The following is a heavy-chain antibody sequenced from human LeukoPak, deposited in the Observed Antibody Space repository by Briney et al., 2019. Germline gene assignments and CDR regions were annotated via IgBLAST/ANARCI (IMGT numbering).Heavy chain of an antibody. CDR2: ISGSGGST. CDR3: AKVGDYYDSSGTFDY. D-gene: IGHD3-22*01. CDR1: GFTFSSYA. Sequence: PGGSLRLSCAASGFTFSSYAMSWVRQAPGKGLEWVSAISGSGGSTYYADSVKGRFTISRDNSKNTLYLQMNSLRDEDTAVYYCAKVGDYYDSSGTFDYWGQGTLVTVSS. V-gene: IGHV3-23*01. J-gene: IGHJ4*02.